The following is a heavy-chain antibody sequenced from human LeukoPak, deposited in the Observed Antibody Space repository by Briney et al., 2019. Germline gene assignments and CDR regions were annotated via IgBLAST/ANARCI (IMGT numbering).Heavy chain of an antibody. D-gene: IGHD5-18*01. V-gene: IGHV4-30-2*01. Sequence: PSETLSLTCAVSGGSISSGGYSWSWIRQPPGKGLEWIGYIYHSGSTYYNPSLKSRVTISVDRSKNQFSLKLSSVTAADTAVYYCARARYSYGYPYFDHWGQGTLVTVSS. CDR1: GGSISSGGYS. CDR3: ARARYSYGYPYFDH. J-gene: IGHJ4*02. CDR2: IYHSGST.